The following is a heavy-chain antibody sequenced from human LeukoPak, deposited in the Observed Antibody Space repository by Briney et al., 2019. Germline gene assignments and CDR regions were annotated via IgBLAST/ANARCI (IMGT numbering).Heavy chain of an antibody. V-gene: IGHV4-59*01. J-gene: IGHJ5*02. CDR1: GGSISRYY. CDR3: AREGGAEKGNWFDP. CDR2: IYYSGST. Sequence: PSETLSLTCTVSGGSISRYYWSWIRQPPGKGLEGIGYIYYSGSTNYNPSLKSRLTISVDTSKNQFSLKLSSVTAADTAVYYCAREGGAEKGNWFDPWGQGTLVTVSS. D-gene: IGHD3-16*01.